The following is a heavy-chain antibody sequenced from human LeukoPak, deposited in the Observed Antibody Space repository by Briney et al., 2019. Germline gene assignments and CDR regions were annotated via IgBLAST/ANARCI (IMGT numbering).Heavy chain of an antibody. D-gene: IGHD6-19*01. CDR1: GGSISSGGYS. CDR3: ARDGGEKAVAGIKGPNDAFDI. V-gene: IGHV4-30-4*07. CDR2: IYYSGST. Sequence: ASQTLSLTCAVSGGSISSGGYSWSWIRQPPGKGLEWIGYIYYSGSTYYNPSLKSRVTISVDTSKNQFSLKLSSVTAADTAVYYCARDGGEKAVAGIKGPNDAFDIWGQGTMVTVSS. J-gene: IGHJ3*02.